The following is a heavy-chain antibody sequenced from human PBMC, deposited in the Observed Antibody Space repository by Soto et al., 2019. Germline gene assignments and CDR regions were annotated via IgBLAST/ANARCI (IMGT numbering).Heavy chain of an antibody. D-gene: IGHD1-7*01. J-gene: IGHJ4*02. CDR3: ARGARNYYYFDY. CDR2: IKFDGSIT. V-gene: IGHV3-74*01. Sequence: DVQVVESGGRLVQPGGSLRLSCAASGFTFSNYWLHWVRQTPGKGLVWVSRIKFDGSITNYADSVKGRVTLSRDNAKNTVYLQMDSLRADDTGVYYCARGARNYYYFDYWGQGTLVTVSS. CDR1: GFTFSNYW.